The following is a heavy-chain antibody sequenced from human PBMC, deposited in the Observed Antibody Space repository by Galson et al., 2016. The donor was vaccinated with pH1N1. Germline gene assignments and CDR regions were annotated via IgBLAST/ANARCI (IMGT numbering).Heavy chain of an antibody. V-gene: IGHV7-4-1*02. J-gene: IGHJ4*02. Sequence: SVKVSCKASGYTFTSYAMNWVRQAPGQGLEWMGWINTNTGNPTYAQGFTGRFVFSLDTSDSTTYLHISSLKAEDTAVYYCASPRPLLRYFDWLLPVGLDYWGQGTLVTVSS. CDR1: GYTFTSYA. CDR3: ASPRPLLRYFDWLLPVGLDY. D-gene: IGHD3-9*01. CDR2: INTNTGNP.